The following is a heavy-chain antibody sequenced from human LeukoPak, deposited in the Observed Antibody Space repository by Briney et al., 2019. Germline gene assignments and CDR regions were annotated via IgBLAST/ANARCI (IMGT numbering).Heavy chain of an antibody. CDR2: ISSSSSYI. CDR3: ARETLLWFGDDY. Sequence: PGGSLRLSCAASGFTFSSYAMSWVRQAPGKGLEWVSSISSSSSYIYYADSVKGRFTISTDNAKNSLYLQMNSLRAEDTALYYCARETLLWFGDDYWGQGTLVTVSS. CDR1: GFTFSSYA. J-gene: IGHJ4*02. D-gene: IGHD3-10*01. V-gene: IGHV3-21*01.